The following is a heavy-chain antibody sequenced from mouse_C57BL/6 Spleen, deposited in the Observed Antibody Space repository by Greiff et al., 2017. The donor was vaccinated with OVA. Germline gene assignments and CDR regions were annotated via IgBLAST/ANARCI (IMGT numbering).Heavy chain of an antibody. CDR3: ARQGRGYFDY. CDR2: INPGSGGT. Sequence: QVQLQQSGAELVRPGTSVKVSCKASGYAFTNYLIEWVKQRPGQGLEWIGVINPGSGGTNYNEKFKGKATLTADKSSSTAYMQLSSLTSEDSAVYCCARQGRGYFDYWGQGTTLTVSS. V-gene: IGHV1-54*01. D-gene: IGHD3-3*01. CDR1: GYAFTNYL. J-gene: IGHJ2*01.